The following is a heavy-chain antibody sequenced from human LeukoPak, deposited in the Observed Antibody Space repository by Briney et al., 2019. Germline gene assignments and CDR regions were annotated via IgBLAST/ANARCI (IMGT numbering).Heavy chain of an antibody. D-gene: IGHD6-13*01. V-gene: IGHV4-31*03. Sequence: SETLSLTCTVSGGSISSGGYYWSWIRQHPGKGLEWIGYIYYSGSTYHNPSLKSRVTISVDTSKNQFSLKLSSVTAADTAVYYCASQGYSSSWYFDYWGQGTLVTVSS. CDR2: IYYSGST. CDR1: GGSISSGGYY. CDR3: ASQGYSSSWYFDY. J-gene: IGHJ4*02.